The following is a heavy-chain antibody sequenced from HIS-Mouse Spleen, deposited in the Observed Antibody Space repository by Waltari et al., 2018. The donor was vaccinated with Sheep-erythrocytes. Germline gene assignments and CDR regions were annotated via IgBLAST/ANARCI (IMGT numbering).Heavy chain of an antibody. J-gene: IGHJ4*02. CDR1: GGSISSSSYY. Sequence: QLQLQESGPGLVKPSETLSLTCTVSGGSISSSSYYWGWIRQPPGKGLEWIGSIYYSGGTSSNPSLKGRVTISVDTSKNQFSLKLSSVTAADTAVYYCARVSVAARFDYWGQGTLVTVSS. V-gene: IGHV4-39*07. CDR2: IYYSGGT. D-gene: IGHD6-6*01. CDR3: ARVSVAARFDY.